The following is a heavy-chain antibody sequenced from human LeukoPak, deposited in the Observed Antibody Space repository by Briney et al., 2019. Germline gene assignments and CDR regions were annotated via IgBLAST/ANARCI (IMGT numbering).Heavy chain of an antibody. CDR1: GFTFSGYW. V-gene: IGHV3-7*01. CDR3: ARVWVRGYSGYDRRQFDY. J-gene: IGHJ4*02. CDR2: IKQDGSEK. D-gene: IGHD5-12*01. Sequence: GGSLRLSCAASGFTFSGYWMSWVRQAPGRGLEWVANIKQDGSEKYYVDSVKGRFTISRDNAKNSLYLQMNSLRAEDTAVYYCARVWVRGYSGYDRRQFDYWGQGTLVTVSS.